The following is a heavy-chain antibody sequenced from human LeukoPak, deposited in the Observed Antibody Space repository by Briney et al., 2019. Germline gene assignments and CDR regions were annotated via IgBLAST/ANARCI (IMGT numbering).Heavy chain of an antibody. CDR1: GGSFSGYY. Sequence: KASETLSLTCAVYGGSFSGYYWSWIRQPPGKGLEWIGEINHSGSTNYNPSLKSRVTISVDTSKNQFSLKLSSVTAADTAVYYCARAVGGDRIENWFDPWGQGTLVTVSS. CDR3: ARAVGGDRIENWFDP. J-gene: IGHJ5*02. CDR2: INHSGST. D-gene: IGHD4-17*01. V-gene: IGHV4-34*01.